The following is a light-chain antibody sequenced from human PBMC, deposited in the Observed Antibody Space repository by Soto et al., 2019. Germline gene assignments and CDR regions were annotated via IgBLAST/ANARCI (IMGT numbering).Light chain of an antibody. CDR3: GTWDSSLSAVV. CDR1: SSNIGNNY. V-gene: IGLV1-51*01. Sequence: QSVLTQPPSVSAAPGQKVTISCSGSSSNIGNNYVSWYQQLPGTAPKLLIYDNNKRPSGIPDRCSVSKSGTSATLGITGLQTGDEADYYCGTWDSSLSAVVFGGGTKLTVL. CDR2: DNN. J-gene: IGLJ2*01.